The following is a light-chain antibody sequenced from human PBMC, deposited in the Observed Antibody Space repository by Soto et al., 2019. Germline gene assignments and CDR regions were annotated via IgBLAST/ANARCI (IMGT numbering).Light chain of an antibody. V-gene: IGKV1-9*01. CDR1: QDISSY. Sequence: DIQLTQSPSFLSTSVGDRVTITCRASQDISSYLAWYQQKPGKAPKLLIYGASTLQSGVPSRFSGSGSGTDFTLTISSLQPEDFETYSCQQLNSYPYTFGQGTKVDIK. CDR3: QQLNSYPYT. J-gene: IGKJ2*01. CDR2: GAS.